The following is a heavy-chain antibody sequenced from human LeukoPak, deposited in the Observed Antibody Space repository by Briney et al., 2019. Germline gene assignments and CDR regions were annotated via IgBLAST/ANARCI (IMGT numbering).Heavy chain of an antibody. Sequence: GGSLRLSCAASGFTFSDYYMSWIRQAPGKGREWVSYTSSSSSYTNYADSVMRQFTISRDNAKNSLYLQMNSLRAGDTAVYYCARVREDIRNWFDPWGQGTLLTDSS. V-gene: IGHV3-11*06. J-gene: IGHJ5*02. D-gene: IGHD2-15*01. CDR2: TSSSSSYT. CDR3: ARVREDIRNWFDP. CDR1: GFTFSDYY.